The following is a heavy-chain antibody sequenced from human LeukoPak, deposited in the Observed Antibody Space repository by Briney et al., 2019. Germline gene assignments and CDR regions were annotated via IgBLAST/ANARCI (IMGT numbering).Heavy chain of an antibody. CDR2: IRYDGTNK. CDR1: GVTFTTYS. D-gene: IGHD6-19*01. CDR3: AKEAYSSAWYVDY. V-gene: IGHV3-30*02. Sequence: GGSLRLSCAASGVTFTTYSMNWVRQAPGKGLEWVAFIRYDGTNKYHADSVKGRFTISRDNSKNTLYLQMNSLRAEDTAVYHCAKEAYSSAWYVDYWGQGTLVTVSS. J-gene: IGHJ4*02.